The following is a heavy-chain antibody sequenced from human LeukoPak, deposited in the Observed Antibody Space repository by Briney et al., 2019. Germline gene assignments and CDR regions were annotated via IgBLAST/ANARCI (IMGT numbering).Heavy chain of an antibody. J-gene: IGHJ4*02. CDR1: GVNVSSNH. D-gene: IGHD3-22*01. V-gene: IGHV3-53*01. CDR3: ARLYSSGYD. Sequence: PGGALRLSCVGSGVNVSSNHMSWVRQAPGPWLEWVSVIDSGGGTHYADSVKGRFTISRDNSKNTLYLHMNRLRVEDTAVYYCARLYSSGYDWGQGTLVTVSS. CDR2: IDSGGGT.